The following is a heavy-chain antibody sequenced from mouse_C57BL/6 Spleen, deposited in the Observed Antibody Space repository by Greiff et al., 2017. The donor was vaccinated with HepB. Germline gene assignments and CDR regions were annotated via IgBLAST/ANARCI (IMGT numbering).Heavy chain of an antibody. CDR1: GFTFSSYA. D-gene: IGHD1-1*01. V-gene: IGHV5-9-1*02. CDR3: TRAHYYGSSSDV. Sequence: EVQLKESGEGLVKPGGSLKLSCAASGFTFSSYAMSWVRQTPEKRLEWVAYISSGGDYIYYADTVKGRFTISRDNARNTLYLQMSSLKSEDTAMYYCTRAHYYGSSSDVWGTGTTVTVSS. J-gene: IGHJ1*03. CDR2: ISSGGDYI.